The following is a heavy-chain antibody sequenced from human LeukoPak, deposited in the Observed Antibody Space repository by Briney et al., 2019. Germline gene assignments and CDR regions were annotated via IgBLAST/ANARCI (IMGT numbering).Heavy chain of an antibody. CDR1: GYTFTGYY. CDR3: ARGAINYSSSWYGYYYYGMDV. D-gene: IGHD6-13*01. CDR2: INPNSGGT. Sequence: GASVKVSCKASGYTFTGYYMHWVRQAPGQGLEWMGWINPNSGGTNYAQKFQGWVTMTRDTSISTAYMGLSRLRSDDTAVYYCARGAINYSSSWYGYYYYGMDVWGQGTTVTVSS. J-gene: IGHJ6*02. V-gene: IGHV1-2*04.